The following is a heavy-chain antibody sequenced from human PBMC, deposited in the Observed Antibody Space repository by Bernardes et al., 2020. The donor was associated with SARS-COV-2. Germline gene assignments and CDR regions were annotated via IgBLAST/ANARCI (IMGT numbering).Heavy chain of an antibody. CDR1: GYTFTSYN. D-gene: IGHD3-10*01. J-gene: IGHJ3*02. V-gene: IGHV1-3*01. CDR3: VRGVVYDAFDI. CDR2: INAGNGDT. Sequence: ASVKVSCRASGYTFTSYNMHWVRQAPGQRLEWMGWINAGNGDTKYSQKFQGRVTITRDTSANTAYMELSSLRSEDTAVYYCVRGVVYDAFDIWGQGTMVTVSS.